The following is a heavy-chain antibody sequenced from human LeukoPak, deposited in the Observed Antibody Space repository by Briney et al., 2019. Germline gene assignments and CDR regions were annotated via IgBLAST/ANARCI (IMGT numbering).Heavy chain of an antibody. CDR3: ARVRLIVGLGGLTNALDI. D-gene: IGHD3-22*01. CDR1: GGSISSYY. V-gene: IGHV4-59*01. J-gene: IGHJ3*02. CDR2: IYYSGST. Sequence: SETLSLTCTVSGGSISSYYWSWIRQPPGKGLEWIGYIYYSGSTNYNPSLKSRVTISVDTSKNQFSLKLSSVTAADTAVYYCARVRLIVGLGGLTNALDIWGQGTMVTVSS.